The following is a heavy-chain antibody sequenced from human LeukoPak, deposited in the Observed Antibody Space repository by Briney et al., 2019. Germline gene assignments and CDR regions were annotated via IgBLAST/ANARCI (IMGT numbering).Heavy chain of an antibody. Sequence: GASVKVSCKASGYTFTGYYMHWVRQAPGQGLEWMGWINPNSGGTNYAQKFQGRVTMTRDTSISTAYMELRSLRSDDTAVYYCARDDDIVVVPAAHFDYWGQGTLVTVSS. CDR2: INPNSGGT. D-gene: IGHD2-2*01. CDR3: ARDDDIVVVPAAHFDY. V-gene: IGHV1-2*02. CDR1: GYTFTGYY. J-gene: IGHJ4*02.